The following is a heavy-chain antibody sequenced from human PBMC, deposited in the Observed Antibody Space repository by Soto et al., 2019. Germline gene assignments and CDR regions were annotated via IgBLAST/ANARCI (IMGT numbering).Heavy chain of an antibody. Sequence: GGSLRLSCAASGFTFSSYAMSWVRQAPGKGLEWVSAISVSGGSTYYADSVKGRFTISRDNSKNTLYLQMNSLRAEDTAVYYCAKGIPFSYDSSGPDAFDIWGQGTMVTVSS. V-gene: IGHV3-23*01. CDR3: AKGIPFSYDSSGPDAFDI. D-gene: IGHD3-22*01. CDR2: ISVSGGST. J-gene: IGHJ3*02. CDR1: GFTFSSYA.